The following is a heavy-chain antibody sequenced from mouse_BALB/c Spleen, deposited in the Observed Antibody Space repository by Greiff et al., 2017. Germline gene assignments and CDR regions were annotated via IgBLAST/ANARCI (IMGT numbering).Heavy chain of an antibody. Sequence: EVKVEESGPGLVKPSQSLSLTCTVTGYSITSDYAWNWIRQFPGNKLEWMGYISYSGSTSYNPSLKSRISITRDTSKNQFFLQLNSVTTEDTATYYCARDYYGSSYAMDYWGQGTSVTVSS. CDR2: ISYSGST. D-gene: IGHD1-1*01. V-gene: IGHV3-2*02. CDR3: ARDYYGSSYAMDY. CDR1: GYSITSDYA. J-gene: IGHJ4*01.